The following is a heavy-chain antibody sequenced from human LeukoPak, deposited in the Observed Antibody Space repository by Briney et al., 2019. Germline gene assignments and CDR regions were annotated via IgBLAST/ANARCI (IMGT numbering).Heavy chain of an antibody. V-gene: IGHV4-34*01. D-gene: IGHD3-10*01. CDR3: AKMPRGLTMVRGVIWEFDY. J-gene: IGHJ4*02. Sequence: SETLSLTCAVYDGSFSGYYWNWIRQPPGKGLEWIGEIDHSGSTDYDPSLKSRVTISVDTSKNQFSLKLTSVTAADTAVYYCAKMPRGLTMVRGVIWEFDYWGQGTLVTVSS. CDR2: IDHSGST. CDR1: DGSFSGYY.